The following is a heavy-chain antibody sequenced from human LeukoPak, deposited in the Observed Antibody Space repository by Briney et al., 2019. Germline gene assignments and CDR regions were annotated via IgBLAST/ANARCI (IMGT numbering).Heavy chain of an antibody. CDR1: GYSFTDYY. V-gene: IGHV1-2*02. Sequence: ASVKVSCKASGYSFTDYYMHWVRQAPGQGLEWMGWINPNSGGTNYAQKFQGRVTMTRDTSISTAYMELSRLRSDDTAVYYCARDRVLLWFGEASEGGYWGQGTLVTVSS. D-gene: IGHD3-10*01. J-gene: IGHJ4*02. CDR3: ARDRVLLWFGEASEGGY. CDR2: INPNSGGT.